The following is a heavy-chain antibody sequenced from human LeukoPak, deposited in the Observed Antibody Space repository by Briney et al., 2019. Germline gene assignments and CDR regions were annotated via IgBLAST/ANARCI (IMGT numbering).Heavy chain of an antibody. CDR1: GDSVSSNSAA. CDR2: TYYKSKWYN. CDR3: ERGNQYDYGSGSYSGSNYYFMHV. J-gene: IGHJ6*03. D-gene: IGHD3-10*01. Sequence: SQTLSLTCAISGDSVSSNSAAWNWIRQSPSRGLEWLGRTYYKSKWYNDYAVSVKSRITINPDTSKNQFSLQLNSVTPEDTAVYYCERGNQYDYGSGSYSGSNYYFMHVWGKGTTVTISS. V-gene: IGHV6-1*01.